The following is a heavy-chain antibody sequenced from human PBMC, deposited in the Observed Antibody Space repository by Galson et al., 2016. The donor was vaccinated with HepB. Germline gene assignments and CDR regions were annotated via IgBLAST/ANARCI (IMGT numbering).Heavy chain of an antibody. CDR1: GFTFNAYG. Sequence: SLRLSCAASGFTFNAYGVHWVRQAPGKGLEWVAVISYDGRNTYYADSVKGRFTISRDNSKNTLYLEMSSLRVEDTAVYYCARDAPLGGATHPPHSYFDKWGQGTRATVSS. V-gene: IGHV3-30*15. D-gene: IGHD1-26*01. CDR3: ARDAPLGGATHPPHSYFDK. CDR2: ISYDGRNT. J-gene: IGHJ4*02.